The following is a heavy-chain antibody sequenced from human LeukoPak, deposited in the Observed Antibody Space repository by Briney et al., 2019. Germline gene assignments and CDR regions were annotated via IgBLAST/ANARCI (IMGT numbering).Heavy chain of an antibody. CDR2: IYTSGST. CDR1: GGSISSGSYY. D-gene: IGHD2-2*01. V-gene: IGHV4-61*02. J-gene: IGHJ4*02. Sequence: SQTLSLTCTVSGGSISSGSYYWSWIRQPAGKGLEWIGRIYTSGSTNYNPSLKSRVTISVDTSKNQFSLKLSSVTAADTAVYYCARFVSTYFDYWGQGTLVTVSS. CDR3: ARFVSTYFDY.